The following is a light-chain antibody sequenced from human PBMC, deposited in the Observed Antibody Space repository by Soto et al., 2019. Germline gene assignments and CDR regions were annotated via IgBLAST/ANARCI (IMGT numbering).Light chain of an antibody. CDR1: QSVSSK. CDR3: QHYNDWPPTWT. Sequence: EIVMTQSPATLSVSPGERATLSCRASQSVSSKLAWYQQKPGQAPRVLIYGASTRATGIPDRFSGSGSGTEFALTISSLQSEEFAVYYCQHYNDWPPTWTFGQGTRVEIK. J-gene: IGKJ1*01. CDR2: GAS. V-gene: IGKV3-15*01.